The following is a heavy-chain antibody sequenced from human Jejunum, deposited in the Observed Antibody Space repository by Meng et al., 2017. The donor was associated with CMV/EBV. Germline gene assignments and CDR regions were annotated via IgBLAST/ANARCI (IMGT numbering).Heavy chain of an antibody. CDR3: ARRGQI. CDR2: ILIHGVTT. Sequence: LRLSCVASEYTFRSYAMDWVRQAPGKGLEWVSAILIHGVTTFYADSVKGRFTISRDNSKNTMYLQMNSLRAEDTAVYFCARRGQIWGQGTLVTVSS. V-gene: IGHV3-23*01. J-gene: IGHJ4*02. CDR1: EYTFRSYA.